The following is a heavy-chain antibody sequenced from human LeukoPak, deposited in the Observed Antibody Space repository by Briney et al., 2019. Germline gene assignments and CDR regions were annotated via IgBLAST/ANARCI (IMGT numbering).Heavy chain of an antibody. CDR2: INPSGGST. D-gene: IGHD3-22*01. Sequence: ASVKVSCKASGYTFTSYYMHWVRQAPGQGLEWMGIINPSGGSTSYAQKFQGRVTMTRDTSTSTVYMELSSLRSEDTAVYYCARAVVVITPRTTKIKRYYFDYWGQGTLVTVSS. J-gene: IGHJ4*02. CDR3: ARAVVVITPRTTKIKRYYFDY. CDR1: GYTFTSYY. V-gene: IGHV1-46*01.